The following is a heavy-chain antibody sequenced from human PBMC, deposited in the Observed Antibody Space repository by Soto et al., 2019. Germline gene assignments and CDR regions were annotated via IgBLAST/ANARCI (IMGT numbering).Heavy chain of an antibody. Sequence: VQLVESGGGLVQPGKSLRLSCAASGFSFDDYAMHWVRQAPGKGLEWVSSISWNSDTIGYADSVRGRFTISRDNAKNSLYLQMNSLRVEDTALYYCAKDTRGSYYMFDYWGQGTLVTVSS. D-gene: IGHD1-26*01. CDR1: GFSFDDYA. J-gene: IGHJ4*02. CDR3: AKDTRGSYYMFDY. V-gene: IGHV3-9*01. CDR2: ISWNSDTI.